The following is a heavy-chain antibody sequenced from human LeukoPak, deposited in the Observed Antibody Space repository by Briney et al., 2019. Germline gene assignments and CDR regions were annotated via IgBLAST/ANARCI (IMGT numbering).Heavy chain of an antibody. J-gene: IGHJ4*02. Sequence: PSQTLSLTCTVSGGSISSGGYYWSWIRQHPGKGLEWIGYIYYSGSNNYNPSLKSRVTISVDTSKNQFSLKLSSVTAADTAVYYCARREEATFDYWGQGTLVTVSS. D-gene: IGHD1-26*01. V-gene: IGHV4-31*03. CDR3: ARREEATFDY. CDR2: IYYSGSN. CDR1: GGSISSGGYY.